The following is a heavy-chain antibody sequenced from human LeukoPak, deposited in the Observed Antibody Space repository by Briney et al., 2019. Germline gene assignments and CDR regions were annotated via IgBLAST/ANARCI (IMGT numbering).Heavy chain of an antibody. D-gene: IGHD2-15*01. Sequence: PGGSLRLSCAASGFTFSSYEMNWVRQAPGKGLAWVSYISSSGSTIYYADSVKGRFTISRDNAKNSLYLQMNSLRAEDTAVYYCASGYCSGGSCRNDAFDIWGQGTMVTVSS. V-gene: IGHV3-48*03. CDR2: ISSSGSTI. CDR3: ASGYCSGGSCRNDAFDI. J-gene: IGHJ3*02. CDR1: GFTFSSYE.